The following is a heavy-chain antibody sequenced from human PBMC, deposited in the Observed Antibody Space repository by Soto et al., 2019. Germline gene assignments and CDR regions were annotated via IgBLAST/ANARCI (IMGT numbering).Heavy chain of an antibody. CDR1: GDTFSNYA. CDR3: ATTMGPGISVAGDYQYYYGVDV. Sequence: QVQLMQSGAEVKNPGSSVKVSCTASGDTFSNYAISWVRQAPGQGPEWMGGIMSIFGTPNYAQKFQGRVTITADESTSTAYMELSSLRSEDTAMYYCATTMGPGISVAGDYQYYYGVDVWGQGTTVTVSS. D-gene: IGHD6-19*01. CDR2: IMSIFGTP. V-gene: IGHV1-69*01. J-gene: IGHJ6*02.